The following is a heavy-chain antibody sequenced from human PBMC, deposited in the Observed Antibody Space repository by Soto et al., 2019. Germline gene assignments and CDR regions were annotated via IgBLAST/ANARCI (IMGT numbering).Heavy chain of an antibody. V-gene: IGHV4-31*01. Sequence: SETLSLTCTVSGGSISSGGYYWSWIRQHPGKGLEWIGYIYYSGSTYYNPSLKSQVTISVATSKNEFSLKLSSVTAADTAVYYCARALYSSSSAFDYWVQGTMITVSS. CDR2: IYYSGST. CDR1: GGSISSGGYY. CDR3: ARALYSSSSAFDY. D-gene: IGHD6-6*01. J-gene: IGHJ4*02.